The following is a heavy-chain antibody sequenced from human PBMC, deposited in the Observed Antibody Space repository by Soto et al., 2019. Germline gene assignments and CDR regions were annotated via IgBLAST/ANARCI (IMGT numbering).Heavy chain of an antibody. CDR1: GGTFSSYT. Sequence: QVQLVQSGAEVKKPGSSVKVSCKASGGTFSSYTISWVRQAPGQGLEWMGRIIPILGIANYAQKFQGRVKFTADXXTXTXCMEMSCLRSEDTAVYYCARDRGRCKKSLYYYGMDVWGQGTTVTVSS. J-gene: IGHJ6*02. CDR2: IIPILGIA. D-gene: IGHD3-16*01. CDR3: ARDRGRCKKSLYYYGMDV. V-gene: IGHV1-69*08.